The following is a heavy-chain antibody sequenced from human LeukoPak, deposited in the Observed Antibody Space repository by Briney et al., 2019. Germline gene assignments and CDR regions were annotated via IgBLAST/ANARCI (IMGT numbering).Heavy chain of an antibody. CDR1: GGSSTTHY. CDR2: INHSGST. J-gene: IGHJ4*02. V-gene: IGHV4-34*01. D-gene: IGHD6-13*01. CDR3: ARGLGSWYNY. Sequence: SETLSLTCAVYGGSSTTHYWSWIRQPPGKGLEWIGEINHSGSTNYNPSLKSRVTISVDSSKNQFSLKLNSVTAADTAVYYCARGLGSWYNYWGQGTLVTVSS.